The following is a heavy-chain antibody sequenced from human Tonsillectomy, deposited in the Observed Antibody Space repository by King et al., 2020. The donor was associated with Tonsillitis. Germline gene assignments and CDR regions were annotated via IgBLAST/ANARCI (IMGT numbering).Heavy chain of an antibody. J-gene: IGHJ4*02. CDR1: GGSISGYY. D-gene: IGHD3-10*01. Sequence: QLQESGPGLVKPSETLSLTCSVSGGSISGYYWSWIRQPPGKGLEWIAYISYSGSTDYNPSLKSRVTISGDTSKKQFSLQLSSVTAADTAVYYCAGSYGSGSYFDYWGQGTLVTVSS. CDR2: ISYSGST. V-gene: IGHV4-59*01. CDR3: AGSYGSGSYFDY.